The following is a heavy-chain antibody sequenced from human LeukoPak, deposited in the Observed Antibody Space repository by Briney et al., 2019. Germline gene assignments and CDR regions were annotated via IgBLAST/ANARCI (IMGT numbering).Heavy chain of an antibody. CDR3: ARVTQQLAQGGWFDP. CDR1: GGTFSSYA. D-gene: IGHD6-13*01. Sequence: SVKVSCKASGGTFSSYAFSWVRQAPGQGLEWMGRIIPILDITNYAQKFQGRVTITADKSTSTAYMELSSLRSEDTAVYYCARVTQQLAQGGWFDPWGQGTLVTVSS. CDR2: IIPILDIT. V-gene: IGHV1-69*04. J-gene: IGHJ5*02.